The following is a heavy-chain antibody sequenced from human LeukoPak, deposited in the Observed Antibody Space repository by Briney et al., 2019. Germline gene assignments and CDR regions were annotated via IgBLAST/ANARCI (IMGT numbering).Heavy chain of an antibody. Sequence: GGSLRLSCAASGFTFSSYGMHWVRQAPGKGLEWVAVIWYDGSNKYYADSVKGRLAISRDNSKNTLYLQMNSLRAEDTAVYYCTKANQTTQRGYFDYWGQGNLVTVSS. D-gene: IGHD1/OR15-1a*01. J-gene: IGHJ4*02. V-gene: IGHV3-30*02. CDR2: IWYDGSNK. CDR1: GFTFSSYG. CDR3: TKANQTTQRGYFDY.